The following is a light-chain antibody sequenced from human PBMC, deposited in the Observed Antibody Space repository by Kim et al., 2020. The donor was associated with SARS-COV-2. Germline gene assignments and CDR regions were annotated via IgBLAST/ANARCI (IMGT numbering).Light chain of an antibody. CDR1: SLRSYY. CDR2: GKN. V-gene: IGLV3-19*01. CDR3: NSRDSSGNHVV. Sequence: LGQTVRITGQGASLRSYYASWYQQRPGQAPILVIYGKNNRPSGIPDRFSGSSSGNTASLTITGAQAEDEADYYCNSRDSSGNHVVFGGGTKLTVL. J-gene: IGLJ2*01.